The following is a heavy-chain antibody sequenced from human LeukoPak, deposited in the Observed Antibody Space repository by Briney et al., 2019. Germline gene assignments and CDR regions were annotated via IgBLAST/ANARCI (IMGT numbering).Heavy chain of an antibody. CDR3: ARLWSGYNFDY. Sequence: SETLSLTCGVSGYSISSGFYWGWIRQPPGKGLQWIGSLYYTGSAEYNPSLKSRLTMSMDKSKNQFSLKLDSVTAADTAVYYCARLWSGYNFDYWGQGTLVTVSS. CDR1: GYSISSGFY. CDR2: LYYTGSA. D-gene: IGHD5-24*01. V-gene: IGHV4-38-2*01. J-gene: IGHJ4*02.